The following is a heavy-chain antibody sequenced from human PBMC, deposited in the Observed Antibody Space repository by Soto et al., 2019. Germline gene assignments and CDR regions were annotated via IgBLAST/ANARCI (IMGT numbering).Heavy chain of an antibody. CDR1: GFTFSNPW. V-gene: IGHV3-74*01. Sequence: EVQVVESGGGFVQSGGSLRLSCAASGFTFSNPWMHWVRQAPGKGLVWISYINSDGSTTTYGDSVKGRFTISRDNARKTVYLRMNSLGEEDTAVYFCARDIGYRIDSWGQGTLVSVSS. J-gene: IGHJ4*02. CDR3: ARDIGYRIDS. CDR2: INSDGSTT. D-gene: IGHD3-16*02.